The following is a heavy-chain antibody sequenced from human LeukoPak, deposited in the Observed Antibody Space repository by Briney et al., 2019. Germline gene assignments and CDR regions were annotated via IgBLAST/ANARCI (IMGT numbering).Heavy chain of an antibody. J-gene: IGHJ6*03. D-gene: IGHD1-26*01. CDR3: AKNRGAGSHYYYHMNV. CDR2: ISGSGGGT. Sequence: GGSLRLSCAASGFTFSTYAMSWVRQAPGKGLEWVSLISGSGGGTYYADSVKGRFTISRDNSKNTVYLQVNSLRAEDTAVYYCAKNRGAGSHYYYHMNVWGKGTTVTVSS. V-gene: IGHV3-23*01. CDR1: GFTFSTYA.